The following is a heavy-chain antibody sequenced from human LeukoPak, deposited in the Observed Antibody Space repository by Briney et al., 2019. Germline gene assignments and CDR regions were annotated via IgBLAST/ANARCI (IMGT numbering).Heavy chain of an antibody. Sequence: GRSLRLSCAASGFSFSIYGMHWVRQAPGKGLEWVALIWYDGSNEHYADSVKGRFTISRDNSKNTLYLQLNSLRAEDTAVYYCARDGGSGTPYPHFDYWGQGTLVTVSS. CDR3: ARDGGSGTPYPHFDY. V-gene: IGHV3-33*01. CDR1: GFSFSIYG. D-gene: IGHD1-1*01. J-gene: IGHJ4*02. CDR2: IWYDGSNE.